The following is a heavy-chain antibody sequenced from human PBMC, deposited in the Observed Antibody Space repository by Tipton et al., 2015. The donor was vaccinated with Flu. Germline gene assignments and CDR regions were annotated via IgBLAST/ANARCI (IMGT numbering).Heavy chain of an antibody. V-gene: IGHV3-23*01. CDR2: ITGSGGNT. J-gene: IGHJ4*02. CDR1: GFSFKNYA. D-gene: IGHD3-22*01. Sequence: SLRLSCAASGFSFKNYAMSWVRQAPGKGLEWVSGITGSGGNTYYADSVKGRFTISRDNSHNTLYLQMDSLRVEDTAIYYCAKREYSDTSGYSPLFDCWGQGTLVTVSS. CDR3: AKREYSDTSGYSPLFDC.